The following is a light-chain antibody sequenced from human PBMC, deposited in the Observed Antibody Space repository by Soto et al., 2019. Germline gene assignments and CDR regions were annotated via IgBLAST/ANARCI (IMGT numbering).Light chain of an antibody. J-gene: IGLJ3*02. V-gene: IGLV1-40*01. CDR3: QAYDYSLTAFV. CDR1: NSNLGAGYD. CDR2: SNR. Sequence: QSVLTQPPSVSGAPGQRVTISCTGNNSNLGAGYDVHWYQQLPGAAPKLVIFSNRNRPSGVPERFSGSKSGTSASLAITGLQAEDEADHYCQAYDYSLTAFVFGGGTKLTVL.